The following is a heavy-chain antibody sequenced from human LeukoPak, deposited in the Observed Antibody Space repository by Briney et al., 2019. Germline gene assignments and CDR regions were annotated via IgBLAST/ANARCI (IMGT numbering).Heavy chain of an antibody. CDR3: AHRRGYGGTYYDILTALSGGENWFDP. CDR1: GFSLSTSGVG. CDR2: IYWNDDK. J-gene: IGHJ5*02. D-gene: IGHD3-9*01. V-gene: IGHV2-5*01. Sequence: SGPTLVKPTQTLTLTCTFSGFSLSTSGVGVGWIRQPPGKALEWLALIYWNDDKRYSPSLKSRLTITKDTSKNQVVLTMTNMDPVDTATYYCAHRRGYGGTYYDILTALSGGENWFDPWGQGTLVAVSS.